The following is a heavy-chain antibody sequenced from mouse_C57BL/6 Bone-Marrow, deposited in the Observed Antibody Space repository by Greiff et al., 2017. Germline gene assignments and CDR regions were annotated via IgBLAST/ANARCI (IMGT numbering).Heavy chain of an antibody. D-gene: IGHD1-1*01. CDR3: ARGLYYGSSPYYFDY. J-gene: IGHJ2*01. Sequence: EVQGVESGGGLVKPGGSLKLSCAASGFTFSSYAMSWVRQTPEKRLEWVATLSDGGSYTYYPDNVKGRFTISRDNAKNNLYLQMSHLKSEDTAMYYCARGLYYGSSPYYFDYWGQGTTLTVSS. V-gene: IGHV5-4*01. CDR2: LSDGGSYT. CDR1: GFTFSSYA.